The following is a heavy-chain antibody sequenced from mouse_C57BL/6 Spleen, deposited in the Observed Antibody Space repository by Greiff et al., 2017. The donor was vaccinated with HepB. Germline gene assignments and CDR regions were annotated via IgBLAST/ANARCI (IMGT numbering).Heavy chain of an antibody. CDR2: ISDGGSYT. Sequence: EVHLVDSGGGLVKPGGSLKLSCAASGFTFSSYAMSWVRQTPEKRLEWVATISDGGSYTYYPDNVKGRFTISRDNAKNNLYLQMSHLKSEDTAMYYCARDRGRSNWYFDVWGTGTTVTVSS. CDR3: ARDRGRSNWYFDV. CDR1: GFTFSSYA. V-gene: IGHV5-4*01. J-gene: IGHJ1*03. D-gene: IGHD3-3*01.